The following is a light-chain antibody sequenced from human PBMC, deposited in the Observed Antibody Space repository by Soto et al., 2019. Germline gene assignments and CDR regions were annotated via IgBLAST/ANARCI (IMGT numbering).Light chain of an antibody. CDR2: QVT. Sequence: QSALTQPPSASGSPGQSVTISCTGTSSDVGAYKFVSWYQQHPGQAPRLIIYQVTKRPSGVPDRFSGSKSGNTASLTISGLQAEDEADYYCNSYAGTSTFGYVFGTGTQLTVL. V-gene: IGLV2-8*01. CDR1: SSDVGAYKF. CDR3: NSYAGTSTFGYV. J-gene: IGLJ1*01.